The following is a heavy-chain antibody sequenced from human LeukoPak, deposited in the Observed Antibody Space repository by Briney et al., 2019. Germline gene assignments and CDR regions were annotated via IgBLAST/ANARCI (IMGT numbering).Heavy chain of an antibody. CDR2: FSGSGGGT. J-gene: IGHJ4*02. D-gene: IGHD3-22*01. Sequence: QPGGSLRLSCAASGFTFSSYAMSWVRQAPGKGLEWVSAFSGSGGGTYYADSVKGRFTISRDNSKNTLYLQMNSLRAEDTAVYYCAKDGYYYDSSGYEAGDYWGQGTLVTVSS. CDR3: AKDGYYYDSSGYEAGDY. CDR1: GFTFSSYA. V-gene: IGHV3-23*01.